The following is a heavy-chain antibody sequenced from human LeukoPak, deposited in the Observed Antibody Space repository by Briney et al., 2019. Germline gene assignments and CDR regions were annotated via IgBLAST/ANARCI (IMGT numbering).Heavy chain of an antibody. CDR3: ARGPGYTYPDYFDY. Sequence: GASVKVSCKASGGTFSSYAMNWVRQAPGQGLEWMGWINTNTGNPTYAQGFTGRFVFSLDTSVNTAYLQISSLKAEDTAVYYCARGPGYTYPDYFDYWGQGTLVTVSS. D-gene: IGHD1-1*01. CDR2: INTNTGNP. CDR1: GGTFSSYA. J-gene: IGHJ4*02. V-gene: IGHV7-4-1*02.